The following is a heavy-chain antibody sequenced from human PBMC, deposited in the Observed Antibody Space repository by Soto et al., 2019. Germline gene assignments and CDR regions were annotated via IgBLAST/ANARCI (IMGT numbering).Heavy chain of an antibody. Sequence: GGSLRLSCAASGFTFSIYAMSWVRQSPGKGLEWVSAISGSGGSTYYADSVKGRFTISRDNSKNTLYLQMNSLRAEDTAVYYCAKDQSLRSGHMQQLGYYYYYGMDVWGHGTTVTVSS. J-gene: IGHJ6*02. CDR2: ISGSGGST. D-gene: IGHD6-13*01. CDR3: AKDQSLRSGHMQQLGYYYYYGMDV. V-gene: IGHV3-23*01. CDR1: GFTFSIYA.